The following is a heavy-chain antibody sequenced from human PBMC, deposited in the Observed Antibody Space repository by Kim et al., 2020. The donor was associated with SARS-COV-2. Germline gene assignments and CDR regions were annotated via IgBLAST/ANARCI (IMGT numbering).Heavy chain of an antibody. J-gene: IGHJ6*02. CDR3: ARHSSDYYYGLDV. V-gene: IGHV3-30*01. Sequence: YADSVKGRFTISRDNSKNTLYLQVNSLRAEDTAVYYCARHSSDYYYGLDVWGQGTTVTVSS.